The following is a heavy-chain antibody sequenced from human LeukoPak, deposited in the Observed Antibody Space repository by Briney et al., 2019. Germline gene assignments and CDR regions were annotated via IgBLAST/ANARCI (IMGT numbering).Heavy chain of an antibody. CDR2: INHSGST. CDR1: GFTVSSNY. J-gene: IGHJ4*02. CDR3: ARGVRGSYYQSPFHY. Sequence: GSLRLSCAASGFTVSSNYMSWIRQPPGKGLEWIGEINHSGSTNYNPSLKSRVTISVDTSKNQFSLKLSSVTAADTAVYYCARGVRGSYYQSPFHYWGQGTLVTVSS. D-gene: IGHD1-26*01. V-gene: IGHV4-34*01.